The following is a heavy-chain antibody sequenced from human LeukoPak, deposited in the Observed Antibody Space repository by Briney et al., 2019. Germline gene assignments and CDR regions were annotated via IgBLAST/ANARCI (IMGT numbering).Heavy chain of an antibody. CDR2: IYHSGST. Sequence: SETLSLTCTVSGGSISSGGCYWSWIRQSPGKGLEWIGYIYHSGSTYYNPSLKSRVIMSVDTSKNQFYLKLNSVTVADTAVYYCARGKNDYSNRYYFDYWGQGTLVTVSS. J-gene: IGHJ4*02. CDR1: GGSISSGGCY. D-gene: IGHD4-11*01. V-gene: IGHV4-31*03. CDR3: ARGKNDYSNRYYFDY.